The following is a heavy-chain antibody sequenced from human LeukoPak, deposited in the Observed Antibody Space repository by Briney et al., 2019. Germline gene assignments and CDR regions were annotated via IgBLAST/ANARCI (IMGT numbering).Heavy chain of an antibody. V-gene: IGHV4-30-4*07. CDR2: IYYTGST. CDR3: ARGGDSSGYEGRFDP. J-gene: IGHJ5*02. CDR1: GRSFSGYS. D-gene: IGHD3-22*01. Sequence: SETLSLTCAVYGRSFSGYSWSWIRQPPGKGLDWIAYIYYTGSTYYNPSLKSRVTISLDTSKNQFSLKLTSVTAADTAVYYCARGGDSSGYEGRFDPWGQGTLVTVSS.